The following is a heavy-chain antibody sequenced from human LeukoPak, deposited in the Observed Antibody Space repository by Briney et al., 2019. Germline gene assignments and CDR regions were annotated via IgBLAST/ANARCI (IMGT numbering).Heavy chain of an antibody. V-gene: IGHV2-5*01. CDR1: GLSLTTRGAG. J-gene: IGHJ4*02. Sequence: SGPTLVHPREALAVTFSITGLSLTTRGAGVGWFRQPPRTALERLTYYYLNDDKHYSPSLSSRLTITKDTSNTQVVLTLTNMDPVDTASYYCDRVPAHYWWEGGYSPYFDYWGQGTLVTVSS. CDR3: DRVPAHYWWEGGYSPYFDY. D-gene: IGHD3-22*01. CDR2: YYLNDDK.